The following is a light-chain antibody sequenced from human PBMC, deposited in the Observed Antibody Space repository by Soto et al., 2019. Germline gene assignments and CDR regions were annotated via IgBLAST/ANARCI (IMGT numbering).Light chain of an antibody. Sequence: QSVLTQPASVSGSPGQSIAISCTGTSSDVGGYNYVSWYQQHPGKAPKLLINDVSNRPSGVSSRFSGSKSGNTASLTISGLQAEDDADYYCSSYTISSTYLFGTGTKVTVL. J-gene: IGLJ1*01. CDR3: SSYTISSTYL. V-gene: IGLV2-14*01. CDR2: DVS. CDR1: SSDVGGYNY.